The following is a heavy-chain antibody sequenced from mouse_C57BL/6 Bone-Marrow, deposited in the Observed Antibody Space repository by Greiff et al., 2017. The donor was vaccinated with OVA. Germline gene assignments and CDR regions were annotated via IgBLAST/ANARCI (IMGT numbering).Heavy chain of an antibody. CDR3: TKTHLYYGSSSWCFDV. J-gene: IGHJ1*03. CDR1: GYTFTDYE. D-gene: IGHD1-1*01. CDR2: IDPETGGT. Sequence: QVQLQQSGAELVRPGASVTLSCKASGYTFTDYEMHWVQQTPVHGLEWIGAIDPETGGTAYNQKFKGKAILTADKSSSTAYMELRSLTSEDSAIYYCTKTHLYYGSSSWCFDVWGTGTTVTVSA. V-gene: IGHV1-15*01.